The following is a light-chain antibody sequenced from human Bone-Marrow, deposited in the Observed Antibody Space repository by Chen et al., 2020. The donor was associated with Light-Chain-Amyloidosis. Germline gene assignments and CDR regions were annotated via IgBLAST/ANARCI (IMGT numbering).Light chain of an antibody. CDR1: QSVLDRSNDRNN. Sequence: DIVLTQSPDSLAVSLGARATINCKSSQSVLDRSNDRNNLAWYHHKPGQPPKLLVDWASSRKSGVPYRVSASGSGTDCTLTISSLQAEDVAVYYCQQYYNSPGTFGQGTKVEIK. J-gene: IGKJ1*01. CDR3: QQYYNSPGT. CDR2: WAS. V-gene: IGKV4-1*01.